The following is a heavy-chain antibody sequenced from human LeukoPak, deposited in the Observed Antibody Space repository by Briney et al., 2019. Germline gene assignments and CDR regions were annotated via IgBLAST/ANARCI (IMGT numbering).Heavy chain of an antibody. D-gene: IGHD3-3*01. J-gene: IGHJ4*02. CDR3: GRSGDFWSGSGVAY. V-gene: IGHV3-74*01. CDR2: IKSDGNIT. CDR1: GFTFSNYW. Sequence: GGSLRLSCAASGFTFSNYWMYCVRQAPGKGLVWVSQIKSDGNITNYADSVKGRFTISRDNAKNTLFLQMNSLRAEDTAVYYCGRSGDFWSGSGVAYWGQGTLVTVSS.